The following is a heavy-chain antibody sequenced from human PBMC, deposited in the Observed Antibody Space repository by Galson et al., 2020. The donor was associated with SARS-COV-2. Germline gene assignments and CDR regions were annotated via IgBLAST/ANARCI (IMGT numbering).Heavy chain of an antibody. D-gene: IGHD3-10*01. V-gene: IGHV1-46*01. Sequence: ASVKVSCKAPGYTFTSYYMHWVRQAPGHGLEWMGIINPSGGSTSYAQKFQGRVTMTRDTSTSTVYMELSSLRSEDTAVYYCARALTGLLWFGELSPDNWFDPWGQGTLVTVSS. CDR3: ARALTGLLWFGELSPDNWFDP. CDR1: GYTFTSYY. J-gene: IGHJ5*02. CDR2: INPSGGST.